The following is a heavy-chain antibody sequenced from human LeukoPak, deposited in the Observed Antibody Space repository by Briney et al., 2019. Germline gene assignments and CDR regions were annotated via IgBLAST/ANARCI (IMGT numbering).Heavy chain of an antibody. CDR1: GGSISSGGYY. J-gene: IGHJ4*02. CDR2: IYYSGST. D-gene: IGHD6-13*01. Sequence: SETLSLTCTVSGGSISSGGYYWSWIRQHPGKGLEWIGYIYYSGSTYYNPSLKCRVTISVDTSKNQFSLKLSSVTAADTAVYYCARATAAAADDYWGQGTLVTVSS. V-gene: IGHV4-31*03. CDR3: ARATAAAADDY.